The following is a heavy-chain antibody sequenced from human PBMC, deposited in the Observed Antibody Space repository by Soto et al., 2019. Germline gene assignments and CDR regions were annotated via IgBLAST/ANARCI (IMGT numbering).Heavy chain of an antibody. V-gene: IGHV1-3*01. J-gene: IGHJ5*02. CDR3: ARDPTHYDFWSGYSYNWFDP. CDR1: GYTFSTYA. D-gene: IGHD3-3*01. CDR2: INPGNGST. Sequence: ASVKVSCKASGYTFSTYAMHWVRQAPGQRLEWMGMINPGNGSTKYAQKFQGRVTMTRDTSTSTVYMELSSLRSEDTAVYYCARDPTHYDFWSGYSYNWFDPWGQGTLVTVS.